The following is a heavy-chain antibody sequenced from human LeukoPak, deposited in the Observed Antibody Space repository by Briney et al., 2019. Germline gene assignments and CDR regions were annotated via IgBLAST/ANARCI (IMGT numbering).Heavy chain of an antibody. J-gene: IGHJ5*02. V-gene: IGHV3-7*03. CDR1: GFTFSNYW. CDR3: AKSGRIGYCSSTSCRNWFDP. CDR2: IKEDGSEK. D-gene: IGHD2-2*01. Sequence: GGSLRLSCAASGFTFSNYWMSWVRQAPGKGLEWVANIKEDGSEKYFVDSVKGRFTISRDNAKNSLYLQMNSLRAEDTALYYCAKSGRIGYCSSTSCRNWFDPWGQGTLVTVSS.